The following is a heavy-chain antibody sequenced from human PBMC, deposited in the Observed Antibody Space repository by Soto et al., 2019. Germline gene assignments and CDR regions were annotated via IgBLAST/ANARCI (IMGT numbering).Heavy chain of an antibody. J-gene: IGHJ6*03. CDR1: GGSISSYY. V-gene: IGHV4-59*12. CDR2: IYYSGST. Sequence: PSETLSLTCTVSGGSISSYYWSWIRQPPGKGLEWIGYIYYSGSTNYNPSLKSRVTISVDTSKNQFSLKLSSVTAADTAVYYCARVRSYEYCSSTSCYMPRYYYYYMDVWGKGTTVTVSS. CDR3: ARVRSYEYCSSTSCYMPRYYYYYMDV. D-gene: IGHD2-2*02.